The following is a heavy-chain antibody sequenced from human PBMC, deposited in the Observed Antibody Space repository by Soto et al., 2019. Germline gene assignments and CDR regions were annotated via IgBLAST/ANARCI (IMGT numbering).Heavy chain of an antibody. CDR2: IIPVVDVT. CDR3: ARSGTLDY. CDR1: GGSFDAYA. D-gene: IGHD1-1*01. V-gene: IGHV1-69*02. Sequence: QGQLVQSGAEVKKPGSSVRVSCKASGGSFDAYAINWVRQAPGQGLEWMGRIIPVVDVTNYGRRFQGRLTITADKSTTTAYMELNSLTSEDTAIYYCARSGTLDYWGQETLVTVSS. J-gene: IGHJ4*02.